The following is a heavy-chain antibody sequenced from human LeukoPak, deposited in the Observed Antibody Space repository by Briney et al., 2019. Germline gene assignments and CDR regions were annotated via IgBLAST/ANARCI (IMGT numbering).Heavy chain of an antibody. CDR1: GGSISSSSYY. V-gene: IGHV4-39*07. J-gene: IGHJ4*02. D-gene: IGHD4-17*01. Sequence: SETLSLTCTVSGGSISSSSYYWGWIRQPPGKGLEWIGSIYYSGSTYYNPSLKSRVTISIDTSKNQFSLKLSSLTAADTAIYYCARGIESYGDYGYWGQGILVTVST. CDR2: IYYSGST. CDR3: ARGIESYGDYGY.